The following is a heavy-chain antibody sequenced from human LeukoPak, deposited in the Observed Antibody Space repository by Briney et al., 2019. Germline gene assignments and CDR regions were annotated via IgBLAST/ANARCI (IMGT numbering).Heavy chain of an antibody. J-gene: IGHJ5*02. CDR3: ARAVGGDILTGYTSNWFDP. V-gene: IGHV4-59*01. CDR2: IYYSGST. Sequence: PSETLSLTCTVSGGSISSYYWSWIRQPPGKGLEWFGYIYYSGSTNYNPSLKSRVTISVDTSKNQFSLKLSSVTAADTAVYYCARAVGGDILTGYTSNWFDPWGQGTLVTVSS. CDR1: GGSISSYY. D-gene: IGHD3-9*01.